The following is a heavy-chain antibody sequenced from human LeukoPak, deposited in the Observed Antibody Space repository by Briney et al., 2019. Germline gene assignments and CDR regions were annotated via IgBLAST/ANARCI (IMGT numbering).Heavy chain of an antibody. CDR3: AREYCSSTSCYYGGYYFDY. CDR1: GGSISSSSYY. J-gene: IGHJ4*02. CDR2: IYYSGST. D-gene: IGHD2-2*01. V-gene: IGHV4-39*02. Sequence: SETLSLTCTVSGGSISSSSYYWGWIRQPPGKGLEWIGSIYYSGSTYYNPSHKSRVTISVDTSKNQFSLKLSSVTAADTAVYYCAREYCSSTSCYYGGYYFDYWGQGTLVTVSS.